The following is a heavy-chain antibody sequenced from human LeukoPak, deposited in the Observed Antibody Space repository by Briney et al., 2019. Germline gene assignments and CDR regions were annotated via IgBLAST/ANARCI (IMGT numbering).Heavy chain of an antibody. CDR1: GFTFSSYA. D-gene: IGHD3-22*01. CDR3: AKAYGSNGYYQLPIDF. CDR2: ISGSGGST. J-gene: IGHJ4*02. V-gene: IGHV3-23*01. Sequence: GGSLRLSCAASGFTFSSYAMSWVRQAPGKGLEWVSAISGSGGSTYYADSVKGRFTISRDNSKNTLYLQMNSLRAEDTAVYYCAKAYGSNGYYQLPIDFWGQGTLVTVSS.